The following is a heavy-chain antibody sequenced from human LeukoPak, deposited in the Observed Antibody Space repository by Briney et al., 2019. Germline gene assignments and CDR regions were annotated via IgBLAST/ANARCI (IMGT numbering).Heavy chain of an antibody. CDR2: INPNSGGT. CDR3: AREATTVTTLGY. D-gene: IGHD4-17*01. CDR1: GYTFTGYY. Sequence: GASVKVSCKASGYTFTGYYLHWVRQAPGQGLEWMGWINPNSGGTNYAQKFQGRVTMTRDTSISTAYMELSRLRSDDTAVYYCAREATTVTTLGYWGQGTLVTVSS. V-gene: IGHV1-2*02. J-gene: IGHJ4*02.